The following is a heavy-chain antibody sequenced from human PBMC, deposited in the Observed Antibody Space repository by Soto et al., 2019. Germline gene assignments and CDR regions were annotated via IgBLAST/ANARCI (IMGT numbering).Heavy chain of an antibody. D-gene: IGHD3-22*01. CDR2: VYHRGRT. Sequence: SETLSLTCAVSGYSITTGYYWGWVRRPPGKGLEWIGSVYHRGRTSYNPSLESRITISVDTSKNQFSLRLSSVTAADTAVYYCARGVNYYDSSGFYPRDYWGQGILVTVSS. CDR1: GYSITTGYY. J-gene: IGHJ4*02. V-gene: IGHV4-38-2*01. CDR3: ARGVNYYDSSGFYPRDY.